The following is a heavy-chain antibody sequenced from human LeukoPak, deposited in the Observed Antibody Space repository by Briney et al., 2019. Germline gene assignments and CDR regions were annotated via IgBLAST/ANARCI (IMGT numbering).Heavy chain of an antibody. CDR1: GYTFTGYY. CDR2: INPSGGST. CDR3: ARGRGGTTLLL. V-gene: IGHV1-46*01. Sequence: ASVKVSCKASGYTFTGYYMHWVRQAPGQGLEWMGIINPSGGSTSYAQKFQGRVTMTRDTSISTAYMELSRLRSDDTAVYYCARGRGGTTLLLWGQGTLVTVSS. D-gene: IGHD3-16*01. J-gene: IGHJ4*02.